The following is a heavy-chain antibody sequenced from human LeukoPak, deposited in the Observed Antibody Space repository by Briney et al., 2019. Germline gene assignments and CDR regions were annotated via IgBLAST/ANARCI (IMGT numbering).Heavy chain of an antibody. CDR3: AKLSSSGSDY. D-gene: IGHD3-22*01. Sequence: PGGSLRLSCAASGFTFTNSGMSWVRQAPGKGLEWVSSIGGSGVTTYYADSVKGRFTISRDNSKNTLSLQMNSLRGEDTALYYCAKLSSSGSDYWGQGTLVTVSS. CDR2: IGGSGVTT. CDR1: GFTFTNSG. J-gene: IGHJ4*02. V-gene: IGHV3-23*01.